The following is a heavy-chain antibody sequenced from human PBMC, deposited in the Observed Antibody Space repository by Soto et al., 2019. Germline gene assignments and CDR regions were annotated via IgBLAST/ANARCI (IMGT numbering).Heavy chain of an antibody. Sequence: QITLKESGPTLVKPTQTLTLTCTFSGFSLSTSGVGVGWIRQPPGKALEWLALIYWNDNKRYSPSLKSRLTITKDTSKNQVVLTMTNMDPVDTGTYYCAHRGKGADNRGYYYSCFDYWGQGTLVTVSS. CDR3: AHRGKGADNRGYYYSCFDY. CDR1: GFSLSTSGVG. J-gene: IGHJ4*02. CDR2: IYWNDNK. V-gene: IGHV2-5*01. D-gene: IGHD3-22*01.